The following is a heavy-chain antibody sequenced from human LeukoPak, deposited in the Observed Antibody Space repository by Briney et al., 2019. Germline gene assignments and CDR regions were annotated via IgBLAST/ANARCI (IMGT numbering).Heavy chain of an antibody. J-gene: IGHJ6*04. D-gene: IGHD6-19*01. CDR2: IDWDDDK. CDR3: ARIISVAGTLGTFYYGMDV. V-gene: IGHV2-70*01. CDR1: GFSLTTSGMC. Sequence: ESGPALVKPTQTLTLTCTFSGFSLTTSGMCVNWIRQPPGKALEWLAFIDWDDDKYYSTSPKTRLTISKDTSKNQVVLTMTNMDPVDTATYYCARIISVAGTLGTFYYGMDVWGKGTTVTVSS.